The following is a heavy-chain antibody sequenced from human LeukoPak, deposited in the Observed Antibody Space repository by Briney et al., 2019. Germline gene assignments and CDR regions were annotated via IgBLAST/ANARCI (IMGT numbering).Heavy chain of an antibody. J-gene: IGHJ4*02. CDR3: ADLMATTKSDY. D-gene: IGHD5-24*01. CDR1: GFTFSCYA. Sequence: GGSLRLSCAASGFTFSCYAMSWVHQAPGKGLEWVSAISGSGGSTYYADSVKGRFTISRDNSKNTLYLQMNSLRAEDTAVYYCADLMATTKSDYWGQGTLVTVSS. CDR2: ISGSGGST. V-gene: IGHV3-23*01.